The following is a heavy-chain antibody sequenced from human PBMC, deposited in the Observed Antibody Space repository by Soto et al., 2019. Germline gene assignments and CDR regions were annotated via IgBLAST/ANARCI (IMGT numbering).Heavy chain of an antibody. V-gene: IGHV1-69*06. J-gene: IGHJ4*02. CDR3: GSGDPGYSGSYCY. CDR2: IIPIFGTA. Sequence: SVKVSCKAAGGTFRSYAISWVRQPPGQGVAWVGGIIPIFGTANYAQKLQGRVPLTAGKYKNTAYMELSRLRSEDTAVSYFGSGDPGYSGSYCYWGQGTLVTVSS. D-gene: IGHD1-26*01. CDR1: GGTFRSYA.